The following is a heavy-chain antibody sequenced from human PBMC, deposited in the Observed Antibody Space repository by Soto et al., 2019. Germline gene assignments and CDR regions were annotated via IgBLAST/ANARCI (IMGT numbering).Heavy chain of an antibody. Sequence: TLSLTCNVSGGPIKTGDYYWNWIRQPPGKGLEWIGYVFYSGATNYSPSLKSRAAISMDTSKNQFSLSLTSVTAADTAVYYCARAEFSYGHLLFWGQGIRVTVSS. D-gene: IGHD3-10*01. J-gene: IGHJ4*02. CDR3: ARAEFSYGHLLF. CDR1: GGPIKTGDYY. CDR2: VFYSGAT. V-gene: IGHV4-30-4*01.